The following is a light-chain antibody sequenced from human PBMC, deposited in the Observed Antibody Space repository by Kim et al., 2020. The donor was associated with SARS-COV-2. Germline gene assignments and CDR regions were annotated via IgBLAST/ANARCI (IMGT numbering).Light chain of an antibody. CDR3: QQYDNLPPYT. CDR1: QDIANY. Sequence: ASVGDRVTITCQASQDIANYLNWYQQKPGKPPKLLIYGASSSATGVPSRFSVSGSGTDFTFTISSLQPEDIATYFCQQYDNLPPYTFGQGTKLEI. CDR2: GAS. V-gene: IGKV1-33*01. J-gene: IGKJ2*01.